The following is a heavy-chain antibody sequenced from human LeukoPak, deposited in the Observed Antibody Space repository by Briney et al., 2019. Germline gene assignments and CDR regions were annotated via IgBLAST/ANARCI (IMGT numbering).Heavy chain of an antibody. CDR3: ARLMVQGVADAFDI. CDR1: GGSFSGYY. CDR2: INHSGST. V-gene: IGHV4-34*01. J-gene: IGHJ3*02. D-gene: IGHD3-10*01. Sequence: SETLSLTCTVFGGSFSGYYWSWIRQPPGKGLEWIGEINHSGSTNYNPSLKSRVTISVDTSKNQFSLKLSSVTAADTPVYYCARLMVQGVADAFDIWGQGTMVTVSS.